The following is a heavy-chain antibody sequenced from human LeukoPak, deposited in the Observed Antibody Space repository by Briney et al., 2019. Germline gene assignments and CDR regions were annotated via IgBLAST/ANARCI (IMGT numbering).Heavy chain of an antibody. Sequence: PGGSLRLSCAASGFTFSSYGMHWVRQAPGKGLEWVAVISYDGSNKYYADSVKGRFNISRDNSKNTLYLQMNSLRAEDTAVYYCAKDPYLIYWGQGTLVTVSS. CDR1: GFTFSSYG. D-gene: IGHD2-8*01. V-gene: IGHV3-30*18. CDR3: AKDPYLIY. J-gene: IGHJ4*02. CDR2: ISYDGSNK.